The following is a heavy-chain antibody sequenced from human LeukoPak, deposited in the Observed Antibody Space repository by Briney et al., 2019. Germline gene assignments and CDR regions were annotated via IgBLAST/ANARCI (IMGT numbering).Heavy chain of an antibody. J-gene: IGHJ4*02. D-gene: IGHD1-14*01. Sequence: PGGSLRLSCAASGFTFSSYSMNWVRQAPGKGLEWVSYIGNTGRTIYYVDSVKGRFTVPRDNAKNSLYLQMNSLRAEDTAIYYCVRGDRYFFDYWGQGTLVTVSS. CDR2: IGNTGRTI. V-gene: IGHV3-48*04. CDR1: GFTFSSYS. CDR3: VRGDRYFFDY.